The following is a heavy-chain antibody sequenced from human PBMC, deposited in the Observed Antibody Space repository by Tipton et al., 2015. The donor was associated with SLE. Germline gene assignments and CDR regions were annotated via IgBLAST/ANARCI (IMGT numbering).Heavy chain of an antibody. CDR3: ASMGRGYSYGTVYY. CDR1: GGSVSSESHY. D-gene: IGHD5-18*01. J-gene: IGHJ4*02. CDR2: IYYSGST. Sequence: TLSLTCTVSGGSVSSESHYWAWIRQTPGKGLEWIGYIYYSGSTNYNPSLKSRVTISVDTSKNQFSLKLSSVTAADTAVYYCASMGRGYSYGTVYYWGQGTLVTVSS. V-gene: IGHV4-61*01.